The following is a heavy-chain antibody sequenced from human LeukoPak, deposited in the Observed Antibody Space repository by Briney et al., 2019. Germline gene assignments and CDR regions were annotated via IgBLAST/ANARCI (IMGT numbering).Heavy chain of an antibody. Sequence: SETLSLTCVVSGGSIITNDYWWGWIRQPPGKGLEWIGTIDHAGTTFYNVSLKSRVTISVDTPNNQFSLRLNSVGAADTAVYYCARDGSNGAAAGGFDYWGQGTLVTVSS. D-gene: IGHD6-13*01. CDR3: ARDGSNGAAAGGFDY. CDR1: GGSIITNDYW. CDR2: IDHAGTT. J-gene: IGHJ4*02. V-gene: IGHV4-39*02.